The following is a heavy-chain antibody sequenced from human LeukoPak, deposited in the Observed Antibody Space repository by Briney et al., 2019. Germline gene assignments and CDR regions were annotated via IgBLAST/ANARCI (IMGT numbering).Heavy chain of an antibody. CDR3: ARMVGSRYFDL. Sequence: GGSLRLSCAASGFTFSDYSMNWVRQAPGKGLEWVSSISSSSDYIYYTDSVKGRITISRDNARNSLYLQMNSLRAEDTAVYYCARMVGSRYFDLWGRGTLVTVSS. V-gene: IGHV3-21*01. J-gene: IGHJ2*01. CDR2: ISSSSDYI. D-gene: IGHD2-15*01. CDR1: GFTFSDYS.